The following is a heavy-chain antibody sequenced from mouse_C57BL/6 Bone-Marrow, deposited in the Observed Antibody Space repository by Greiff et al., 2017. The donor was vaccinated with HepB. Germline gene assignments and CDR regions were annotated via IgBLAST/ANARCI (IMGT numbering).Heavy chain of an antibody. D-gene: IGHD1-1*01. CDR3: ARTIFYYGRAHWYFDV. CDR2: IYPRGGNT. Sequence: QVQLQQSGAELARPGASVKLSCKASGYTFTSYGISWVKQRTGQGLEWIGEIYPRGGNTYYNEKFKGKATLTADKSSSTAYMELRSLTSEDSAVYFCARTIFYYGRAHWYFDVWGTGTTVTVSS. J-gene: IGHJ1*03. V-gene: IGHV1-81*01. CDR1: GYTFTSYG.